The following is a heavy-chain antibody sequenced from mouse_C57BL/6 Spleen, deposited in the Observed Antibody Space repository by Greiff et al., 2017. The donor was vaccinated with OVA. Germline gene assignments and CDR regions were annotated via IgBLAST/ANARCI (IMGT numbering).Heavy chain of an antibody. Sequence: EVQLQQSGPELVKPGASVKISCKASGYTFTDYYMNWVKQSHGKSLEWIGDINPNNGGTSYNQKFKGKATLTVDKSSSTAYMELRSLTSEDSAVYDCARWIYYDYAWFAYWGQGTLVTVSA. D-gene: IGHD2-4*01. CDR2: INPNNGGT. J-gene: IGHJ3*01. CDR3: ARWIYYDYAWFAY. CDR1: GYTFTDYY. V-gene: IGHV1-26*01.